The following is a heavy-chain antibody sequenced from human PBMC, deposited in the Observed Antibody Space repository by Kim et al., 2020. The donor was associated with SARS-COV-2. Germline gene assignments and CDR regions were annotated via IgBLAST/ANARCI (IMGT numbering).Heavy chain of an antibody. Sequence: SETLSLTCAVYGGSFSGYYWSWIRQPPGKGLEWIGEINHSGSTNYNPSLKSRVTISVDTSKNQFSLKLSSVTAADTAVYYCARRRITMVRGVPNWFDPWGQGTLVTVSS. J-gene: IGHJ5*02. CDR3: ARRRITMVRGVPNWFDP. CDR1: GGSFSGYY. D-gene: IGHD3-10*01. CDR2: INHSGST. V-gene: IGHV4-34*01.